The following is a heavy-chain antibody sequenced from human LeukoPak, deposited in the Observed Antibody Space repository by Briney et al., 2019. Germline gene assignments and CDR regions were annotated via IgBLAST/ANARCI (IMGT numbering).Heavy chain of an antibody. D-gene: IGHD6-19*01. CDR3: AKDSLYSSGWYYFDY. V-gene: IGHV3-23*01. J-gene: IGHJ4*02. Sequence: GGSLRLSCAASGFTFSSYGMSWVRQAPGKGLEWVSAINGSGGSTYYADSVKGRFTISRGNSKNTLYLQMNSLRAEDTAVYYCAKDSLYSSGWYYFDYWGQGTLVTVSS. CDR1: GFTFSSYG. CDR2: INGSGGST.